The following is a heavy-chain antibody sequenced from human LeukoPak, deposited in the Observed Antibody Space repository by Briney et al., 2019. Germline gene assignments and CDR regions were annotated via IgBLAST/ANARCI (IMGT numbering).Heavy chain of an antibody. CDR1: GGSISSYY. CDR2: IYYSGST. J-gene: IGHJ6*02. Sequence: SETLSLTCTVSGGSISSYYWSWIRQPPGKGLEWIGCIYYSGSTNYNPSLKSRVTISVDTSKNQFSLKLSSVTAADTAVYYCARGYYDSSGYYRLLSAGMDVWGQGTTVTVS. V-gene: IGHV4-59*08. D-gene: IGHD3-22*01. CDR3: ARGYYDSSGYYRLLSAGMDV.